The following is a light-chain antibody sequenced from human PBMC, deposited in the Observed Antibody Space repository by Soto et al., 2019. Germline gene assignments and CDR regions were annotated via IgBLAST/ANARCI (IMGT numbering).Light chain of an antibody. J-gene: IGLJ2*01. CDR1: SPNIGAGYD. V-gene: IGLV1-40*01. CDR3: QSYDSSLRGSV. Sequence: QAVVTQPPSMSGAPGQRVTISCTGSSPNIGAGYDVHWYQHLPGTAPQLLIYGNTNRPSGVPDRFSGSKSGTSASLAITGLQPEDEADYYCQSYDSSLRGSVFGGGTKLTVL. CDR2: GNT.